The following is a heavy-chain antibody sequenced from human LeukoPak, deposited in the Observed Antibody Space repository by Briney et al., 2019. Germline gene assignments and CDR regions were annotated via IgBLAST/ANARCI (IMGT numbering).Heavy chain of an antibody. J-gene: IGHJ4*02. D-gene: IGHD2/OR15-2a*01. CDR3: AKGSGLLLADYFDY. V-gene: IGHV3-23*01. Sequence: GGSLRLSCATSGFTFSTYAMSWVRQAPGKGLEWVSGISGSGDHTYYADSVKGRFTISRDNSKNTLYVQMNSLRAEDTAVYYCAKGSGLLLADYFDYWGQGTPVTASS. CDR2: ISGSGDHT. CDR1: GFTFSTYA.